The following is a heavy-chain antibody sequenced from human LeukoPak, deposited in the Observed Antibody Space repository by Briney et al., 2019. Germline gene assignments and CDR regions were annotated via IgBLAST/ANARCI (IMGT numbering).Heavy chain of an antibody. J-gene: IGHJ4*02. CDR1: GYTFTSYG. Sequence: ASVTVSCKASGYTFTSYGISWVRQAPGQGLEWMGWISAYNGNTNYAQKLQGRVTMTTDTSTSTAYMELRSLRSDDTAVYYCARARDGYNLYYFDYWGQGTLVTVSS. CDR3: ARARDGYNLYYFDY. CDR2: ISAYNGNT. V-gene: IGHV1-18*01. D-gene: IGHD5-24*01.